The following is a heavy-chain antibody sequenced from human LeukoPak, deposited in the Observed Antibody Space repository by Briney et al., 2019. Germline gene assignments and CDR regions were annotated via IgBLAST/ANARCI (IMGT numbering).Heavy chain of an antibody. CDR3: ARRLAGTEDY. Sequence: PSETLSLTCTVSGGSISSSSYYWGWIRQPPGKGLEWIGSIYYSGSTYYNPSLKSRVTISVDTSKNQYSLKLSSVTAADTAVYYCARRLAGTEDYWGQGTLVTVSS. D-gene: IGHD6-13*01. CDR1: GGSISSSSYY. J-gene: IGHJ4*02. V-gene: IGHV4-39*01. CDR2: IYYSGST.